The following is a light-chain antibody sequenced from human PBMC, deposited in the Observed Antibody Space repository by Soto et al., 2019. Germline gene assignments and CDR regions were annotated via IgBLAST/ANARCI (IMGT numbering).Light chain of an antibody. CDR3: QQYGNSPLT. V-gene: IGKV3-20*01. CDR2: GVS. CDR1: QSVRSDY. Sequence: EIVLTQSPATLSLSPGDRATLSCRASQSVRSDYFAWYQQKPGQAPGVIIFGVSTRATAIPDRFSGSGSGTDFTLTISRLEPEDFALYYCQQYGNSPLTFGGGTKVDIK. J-gene: IGKJ4*01.